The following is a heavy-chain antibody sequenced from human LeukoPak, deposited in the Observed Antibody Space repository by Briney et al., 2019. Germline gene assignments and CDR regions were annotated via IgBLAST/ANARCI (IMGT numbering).Heavy chain of an antibody. Sequence: PGGSLRLSCAASGFTFGSYGMSWVRQAPGKGLEWVSAISGSGGSTYYADSVKGRFTISRDNSKNTLYLQMNSLRAEDTAVYYCAKAGYGRDWRTGVDYWGQGTLVTVSS. D-gene: IGHD5-12*01. J-gene: IGHJ4*02. V-gene: IGHV3-23*01. CDR2: ISGSGGST. CDR1: GFTFGSYG. CDR3: AKAGYGRDWRTGVDY.